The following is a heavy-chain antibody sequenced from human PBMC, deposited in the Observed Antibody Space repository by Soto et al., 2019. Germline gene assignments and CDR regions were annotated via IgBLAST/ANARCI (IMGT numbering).Heavy chain of an antibody. J-gene: IGHJ4*02. CDR1: GSRFSNYV. Sequence: SVKVSCKVSGSRFSNYVISWVRQAPGHGLEWLGRIIPIFNSTKYAQSFQGRVTITADKSTSTASLELSSLRSDDTAVYYCAREGRGKKAGYNGLVSLGYWGQGALVTVSS. CDR2: IIPIFNST. V-gene: IGHV1-69*06. D-gene: IGHD2-2*02. CDR3: AREGRGKKAGYNGLVSLGY.